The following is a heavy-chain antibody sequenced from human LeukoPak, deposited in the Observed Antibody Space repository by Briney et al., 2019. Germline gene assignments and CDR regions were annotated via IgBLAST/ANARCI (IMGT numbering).Heavy chain of an antibody. CDR3: ARAYSGTYGLGYYYMDV. V-gene: IGHV3-21*01. D-gene: IGHD1-26*01. J-gene: IGHJ6*03. Sequence: AGGSLRLSCAASGLTFSSFSMNWVRQAPGKGLEWVSSISSSSSYIYYADSVKGRFTISRHNAKNSLYLQMNSLRAEDTAVYYCARAYSGTYGLGYYYMDVWGKGTTVTISS. CDR2: ISSSSSYI. CDR1: GLTFSSFS.